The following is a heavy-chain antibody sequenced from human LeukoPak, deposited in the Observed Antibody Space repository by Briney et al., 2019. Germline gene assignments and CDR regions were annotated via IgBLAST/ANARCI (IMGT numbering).Heavy chain of an antibody. Sequence: GGSLRLSCAASGFTFSSYGMHWVRQAPGKGLEWVAFIRYDGSNKYYEDSVKGRFTISRDNSKNTLYLQMNSLRAEDTAVYYCAEDQCSSTSCSPFDYWGQGTLVTVSS. J-gene: IGHJ4*02. CDR1: GFTFSSYG. CDR2: IRYDGSNK. CDR3: AEDQCSSTSCSPFDY. D-gene: IGHD2-2*01. V-gene: IGHV3-30*02.